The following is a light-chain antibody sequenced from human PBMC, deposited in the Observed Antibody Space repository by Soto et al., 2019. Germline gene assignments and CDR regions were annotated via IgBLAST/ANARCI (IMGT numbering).Light chain of an antibody. J-gene: IGKJ2*01. CDR3: QPYDNSPPYT. V-gene: IGKV3-20*01. CDR2: GAS. Sequence: EIVLTQSPGTLSLSPGERATLSCRASQGVSNSYLAWYQQKPGQAPRLLIYGASSRATGIPDRFSGSGSGTAFTLTISRLEPEDFAVYYCQPYDNSPPYTFGQGTKLEIK. CDR1: QGVSNSY.